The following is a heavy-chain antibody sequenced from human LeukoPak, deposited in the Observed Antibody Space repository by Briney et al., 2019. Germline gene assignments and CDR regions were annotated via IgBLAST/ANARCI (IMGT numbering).Heavy chain of an antibody. V-gene: IGHV1-2*02. J-gene: IGHJ5*02. Sequence: ASVKVSCKASGYTFTGYYMHWVRQAPGQGLEWMGWINPNSGGTNYAQKFQGRVTMTRDTSISTAYMELSRLRSDDTAVYYCASPRKVYSGYDYNWFDPWGQGTLVTVSS. CDR1: GYTFTGYY. CDR3: ASPRKVYSGYDYNWFDP. D-gene: IGHD5-12*01. CDR2: INPNSGGT.